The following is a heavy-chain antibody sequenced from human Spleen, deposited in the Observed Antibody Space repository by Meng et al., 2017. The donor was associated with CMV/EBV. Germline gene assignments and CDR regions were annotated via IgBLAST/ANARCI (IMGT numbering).Heavy chain of an antibody. CDR2: FDPDEGKT. J-gene: IGHJ4*02. V-gene: IGHV1-24*01. D-gene: IGHD2-21*01. Sequence: ASVKVSCKVSGYILTELSMHWVRQAHGKGLEWVGGFDPDEGKTIYAEKFQGRVTMTRDTSTTTVYMELSSLRSDDTAVYYCARGRLAHYYSGDYFDYWGQGTLVTVSS. CDR3: ARGRLAHYYSGDYFDY. CDR1: GYILTELS.